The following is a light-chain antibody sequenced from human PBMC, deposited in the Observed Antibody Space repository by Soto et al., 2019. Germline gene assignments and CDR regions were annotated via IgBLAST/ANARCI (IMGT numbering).Light chain of an antibody. V-gene: IGKV3-20*01. Sequence: ERVTLSCRASQSVSSNYLTWYQQKPGQAPRLLIYGASTRATGIPDRFTGSGSGTDFTLTISRLEPEDFAVYYCQQYGSSSTFGQGTRLEIK. CDR3: QQYGSSST. CDR2: GAS. J-gene: IGKJ5*01. CDR1: QSVSSNY.